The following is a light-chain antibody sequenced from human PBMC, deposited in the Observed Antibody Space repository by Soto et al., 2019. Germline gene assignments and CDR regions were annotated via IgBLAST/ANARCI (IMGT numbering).Light chain of an antibody. Sequence: EIVLTQSPGTLSLSPGERATLSCRASQSVSSVSLAWYQQKPGQAPRLLVYGASTRATGIPDRFSGSGSGTAFTLTISRLEPEDFAVYYCRQYGGSPLVTFGQGTKLEIK. CDR2: GAS. J-gene: IGKJ2*01. CDR3: RQYGGSPLVT. CDR1: QSVSSVS. V-gene: IGKV3-20*01.